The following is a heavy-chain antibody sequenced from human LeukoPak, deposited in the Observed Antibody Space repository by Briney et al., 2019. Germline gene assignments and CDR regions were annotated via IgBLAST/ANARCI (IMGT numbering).Heavy chain of an antibody. D-gene: IGHD1-26*01. Sequence: ASVKVSCKTSGYSFTNYPIHWVRQAPGQSLEWMGWINAGNGNTKYLQKFQGRVTITRDTSASTAYMELSSLRSEDTAVYYCARTEWELLWYFDYWGQGTLVTVSS. CDR3: ARTEWELLWYFDY. CDR2: INAGNGNT. CDR1: GYSFTNYP. V-gene: IGHV1-3*01. J-gene: IGHJ4*02.